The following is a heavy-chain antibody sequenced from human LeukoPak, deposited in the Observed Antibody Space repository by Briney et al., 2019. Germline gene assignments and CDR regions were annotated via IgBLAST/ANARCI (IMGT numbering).Heavy chain of an antibody. CDR1: GCTFTGYY. J-gene: IGHJ5*02. V-gene: IGHV1-2*02. Sequence: ASVKVSCKASGCTFTGYYMHWVRQAPGQGLEWMGWINPNSGGTNYAQKFQGRVTMTRDTSISTAYMELSSLRSEDTAVYYCARSLSRVGTIFGVVNENWFDPWGQGTLVTVSS. CDR3: ARSLSRVGTIFGVVNENWFDP. CDR2: INPNSGGT. D-gene: IGHD3-3*01.